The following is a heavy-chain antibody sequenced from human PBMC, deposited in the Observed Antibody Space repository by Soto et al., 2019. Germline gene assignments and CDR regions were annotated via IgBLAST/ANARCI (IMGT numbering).Heavy chain of an antibody. Sequence: PGGSLRLSCAASGFTFSSYAMHWVRQAPGKGLEWVAVISYDGSNKYYADSVKGRFTISRDNSKNTLYLQMNSLRAEDTAVYYCAREDGSGSYGYYYGMDVWGQGTTVTVS. V-gene: IGHV3-30-3*01. CDR3: AREDGSGSYGYYYGMDV. CDR2: ISYDGSNK. J-gene: IGHJ6*02. D-gene: IGHD3-10*01. CDR1: GFTFSSYA.